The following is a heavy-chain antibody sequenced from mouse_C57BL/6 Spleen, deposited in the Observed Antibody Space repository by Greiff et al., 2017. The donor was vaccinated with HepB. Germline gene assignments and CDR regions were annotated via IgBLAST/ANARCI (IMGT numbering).Heavy chain of an antibody. CDR1: GYTFTSYW. J-gene: IGHJ3*01. V-gene: IGHV1-69*01. Sequence: QVQLKQPGAELVMPGASVKLSCKASGYTFTSYWMHWVKQRPGQGLEWIGEIDPSDSYTNYNQKFKGKSTLTVDKSSSTAYMQLSSLTSEDSAVYYCARLGYDFAYWGQGTLVTVSA. D-gene: IGHD2-2*01. CDR3: ARLGYDFAY. CDR2: IDPSDSYT.